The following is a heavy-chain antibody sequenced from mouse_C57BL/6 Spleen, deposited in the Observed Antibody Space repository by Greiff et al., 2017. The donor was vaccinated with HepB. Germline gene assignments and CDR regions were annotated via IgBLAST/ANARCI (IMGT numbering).Heavy chain of an antibody. CDR3: ARHGGYLDYYAMDY. V-gene: IGHV2-6-1*01. J-gene: IGHJ4*01. CDR1: GFSLTSYG. Sequence: VQLKESGPGLVAPSQSLSITCTVSGFSLTSYGVHWVRQPPGKGLEWLVVIWSDGSTTYNSALKSRLSISKDNSKSQVFLKMNSLQTDDTAMYYCARHGGYLDYYAMDYWGQGTSVTVSS. D-gene: IGHD2-3*01. CDR2: IWSDGST.